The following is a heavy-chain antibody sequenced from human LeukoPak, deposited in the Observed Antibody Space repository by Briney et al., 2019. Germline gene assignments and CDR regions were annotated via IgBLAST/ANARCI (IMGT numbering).Heavy chain of an antibody. CDR3: GRDLPTGYAIDS. CDR1: GFNIRGYA. CDR2: IDYSAKVI. J-gene: IGHJ4*02. D-gene: IGHD3-9*01. V-gene: IGHV3-48*01. Sequence: PGGSLRLACAASGFNIRGYALDWVRQAPGKGLEWLAFIDYSAKVIYYADSVKGRFAISRDDAKNSLYLQMNSLRAGDTAVYYCGRDLPTGYAIDSWGQGALVTVSS.